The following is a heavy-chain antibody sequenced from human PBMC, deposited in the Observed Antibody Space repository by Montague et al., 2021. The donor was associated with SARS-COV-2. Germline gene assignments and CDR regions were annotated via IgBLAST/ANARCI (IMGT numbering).Heavy chain of an antibody. Sequence: SETLSLTCAVSGDSLSSSHWWWGSRRPPGRGLVWWGAIYHTGSTNYNPSLKSRVTISVDKSKNQFSLKLCSVTAADTAVYFCARAPIVVTVKNALDIWGQGTRVTVSS. CDR3: ARAPIVVTVKNALDI. D-gene: IGHD2-15*01. CDR2: IYHTGST. J-gene: IGHJ3*02. CDR1: GDSLSSSHW. V-gene: IGHV4-4*02.